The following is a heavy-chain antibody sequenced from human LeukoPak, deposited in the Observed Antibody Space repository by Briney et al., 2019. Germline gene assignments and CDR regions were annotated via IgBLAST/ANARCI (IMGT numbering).Heavy chain of an antibody. V-gene: IGHV4-39*01. CDR2: IYYSGST. CDR1: GGSISSSSYY. Sequence: KSSETLSLTCTVSGGSISSSSYYWGWIRQPPGKGLEWIGSIYYSGSTYYNPSLKSRVTISVDTSKNQFSLKLSSVAAADTAVYYCARRSSTVENYRAFDYWGQGTLVTVSS. D-gene: IGHD4-23*01. CDR3: ARRSSTVENYRAFDY. J-gene: IGHJ4*02.